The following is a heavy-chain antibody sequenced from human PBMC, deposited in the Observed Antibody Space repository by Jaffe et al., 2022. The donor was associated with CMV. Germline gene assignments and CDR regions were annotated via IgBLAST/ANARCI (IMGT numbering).Heavy chain of an antibody. V-gene: IGHV4-59*01. J-gene: IGHJ2*01. CDR2: LYWSGNT. CDR3: AREFGARGYFDL. Sequence: QVQVQESGPGLVKPSETLSITCSVSGDSMSRNYWSWVRQPPGKGLEWLGYLYWSGNTDYNPSLKRRATISLDKAKNQLSLKLNSVTASDTAVYYCAREFGARGYFDLWGRGTLVTVSP. D-gene: IGHD3-3*01. CDR1: GDSMSRNY.